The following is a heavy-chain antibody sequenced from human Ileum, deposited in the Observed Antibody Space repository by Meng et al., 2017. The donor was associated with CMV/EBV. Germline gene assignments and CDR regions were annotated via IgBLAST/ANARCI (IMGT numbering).Heavy chain of an antibody. V-gene: IGHV1-69*10. J-gene: IGHJ6*02. D-gene: IGHD2-2*02. Sequence: SVKVSCKASGGTFTNYAISWVRQAPGQGLEWMGGVIPLLNKATYSQRFQGRITITADKSTNTAYMELSSLRSEDTAIYYCARDPYIVVIPDAIQRGYYYYGMDVWGQGTMVTVSS. CDR3: ARDPYIVVIPDAIQRGYYYYGMDV. CDR2: VIPLLNKA. CDR1: GGTFTNYA.